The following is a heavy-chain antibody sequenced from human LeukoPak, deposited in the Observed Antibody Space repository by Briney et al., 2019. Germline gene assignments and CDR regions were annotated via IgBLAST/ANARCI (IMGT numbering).Heavy chain of an antibody. J-gene: IGHJ4*02. CDR3: ARENYYDSSGYYYYFDY. CDR1: GFTFSSYG. CDR2: IWYDGSNK. V-gene: IGHV3-33*01. Sequence: GGSLRLSCAASGFTFSSYGMHWVRQAPGKGLEWVAVIWYDGSNKYYADSVKGRFTISRDNPKNTLYLQMNSLRAEDTAVYYCARENYYDSSGYYYYFDYWGQGTLVTVSS. D-gene: IGHD3-22*01.